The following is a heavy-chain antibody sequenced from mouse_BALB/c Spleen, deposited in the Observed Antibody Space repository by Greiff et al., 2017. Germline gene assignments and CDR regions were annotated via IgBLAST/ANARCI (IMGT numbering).Heavy chain of an antibody. CDR3: ARDGDRYDGAWFAY. J-gene: IGHJ3*01. CDR1: GFTFSDFY. V-gene: IGHV7-1*02. CDR2: SRNKASDYTY. Sequence: EVQLVDSGGGLVQPGGSLRLSCATSGFTFSDFYMQWVRQPPGKRLEWIAASRNKASDYTYEDSAAVKGRFIVSKDTSQSILYLQMHALRAEDTAIYYGARDGDRYDGAWFAYWGQGTLVTVSA. D-gene: IGHD2-14*01.